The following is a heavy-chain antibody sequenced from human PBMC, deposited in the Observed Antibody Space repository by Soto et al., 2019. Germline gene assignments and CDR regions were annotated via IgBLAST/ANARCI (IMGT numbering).Heavy chain of an antibody. J-gene: IGHJ4*02. CDR1: GYTFTTYS. D-gene: IGHD3-22*01. CDR2: SNAGNGNT. Sequence: ASVKVSCKASGYTFTTYSMHWVRQAPGQRLEWMGWSNAGNGNTQYSQDFQGRVTISRDTSASTAYMELSTLISEDTAVYYCARGHCSGGSCYLKRGYYYDSSGYGPFDYWGQGTLVTVSS. V-gene: IGHV1-3*02. CDR3: ARGHCSGGSCYLKRGYYYDSSGYGPFDY.